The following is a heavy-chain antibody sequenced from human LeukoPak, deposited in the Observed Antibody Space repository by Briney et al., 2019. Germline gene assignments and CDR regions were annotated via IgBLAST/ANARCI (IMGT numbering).Heavy chain of an antibody. Sequence: PGGSLRLSCAASGFTFSSYAMNWVRQAPGKGLEWVSGISGGGAYTYYADPVKGRFTISRDNSKTTLYLQMNSLRAEDTAVYYCAKGIGYDWNYDYFDCWGQGTPVTVSS. D-gene: IGHD1-7*01. CDR2: ISGGGAYT. J-gene: IGHJ4*02. CDR3: AKGIGYDWNYDYFDC. V-gene: IGHV3-23*01. CDR1: GFTFSSYA.